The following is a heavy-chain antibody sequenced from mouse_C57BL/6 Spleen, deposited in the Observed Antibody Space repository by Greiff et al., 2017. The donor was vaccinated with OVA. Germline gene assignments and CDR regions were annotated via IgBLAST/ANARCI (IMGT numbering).Heavy chain of an antibody. J-gene: IGHJ4*01. Sequence: VQLQQSGPELVKPGASVKISCKASGYSFTGYYMNWVKQSPEKSLEWIGEINPSTGGTTYNQKFKAKATLTVDKSYSTAYMQLKSLTSEDSAVYYCARGRYLYAMDYWGQGTSVTVSS. D-gene: IGHD5-1*01. CDR3: ARGRYLYAMDY. V-gene: IGHV1-42*01. CDR1: GYSFTGYY. CDR2: INPSTGGT.